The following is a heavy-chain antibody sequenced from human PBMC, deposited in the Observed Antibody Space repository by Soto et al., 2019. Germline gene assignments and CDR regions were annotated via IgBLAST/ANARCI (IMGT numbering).Heavy chain of an antibody. Sequence: GRSLRLSCAASGLQFSSYGMHWVRQAPGKGLEWVSFISSSGDTIHYADSVKGRFTVSRDNAKNSLYLQMNSLRDEDTAVYYCARDHYCSGDTCYLISFDYWGQGTQVTVSS. CDR2: ISSSGDTI. J-gene: IGHJ4*02. CDR3: ARDHYCSGDTCYLISFDY. D-gene: IGHD2-15*01. CDR1: GLQFSSYG. V-gene: IGHV3-48*02.